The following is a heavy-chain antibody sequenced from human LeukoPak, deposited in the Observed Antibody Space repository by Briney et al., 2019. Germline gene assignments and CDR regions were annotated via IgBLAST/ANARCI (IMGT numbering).Heavy chain of an antibody. D-gene: IGHD6-13*01. CDR2: INHSGST. CDR1: GGSFGGYY. V-gene: IGHV4-34*01. Sequence: SSETLSLTCAVYGGSFGGYYWSWIRQPPGKGLEWIGEINHSGSTNYNPSLKSRVTISVDTSKNQFSLKLSSVTAADTAVYYCARGAAAGFHRVDYWGQGTLVTVSS. CDR3: ARGAAAGFHRVDY. J-gene: IGHJ4*02.